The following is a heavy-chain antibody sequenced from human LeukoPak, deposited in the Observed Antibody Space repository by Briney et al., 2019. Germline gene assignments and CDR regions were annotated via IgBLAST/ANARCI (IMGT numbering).Heavy chain of an antibody. CDR3: ARDSYCSSTSCYPFDY. V-gene: IGHV3-21*05. D-gene: IGHD2-2*01. Sequence: GGSLRLSCAASGFTFSSYSMNWVRQAPGKGLEWVSYISSSSSYIYYADSVKGRFTITRDNAKNSLYLQMNSLRAEDTAVYYCARDSYCSSTSCYPFDYWGQGTLVTVSS. CDR2: ISSSSSYI. CDR1: GFTFSSYS. J-gene: IGHJ4*02.